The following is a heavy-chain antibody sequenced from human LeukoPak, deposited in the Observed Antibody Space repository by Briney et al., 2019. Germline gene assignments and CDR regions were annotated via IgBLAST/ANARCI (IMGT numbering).Heavy chain of an antibody. CDR2: ISGYNGNT. CDR3: ARDKWEPRYAFDI. CDR1: GYTFTTYN. D-gene: IGHD1-26*01. Sequence: ASVKVSCKASGYTFTTYNINWVRQAPGQGLEWMGWISGYNGNTNYAQKLQGRVTMTTDTSTSTAYMELRSLKSDDTAVYYCARDKWEPRYAFDIWGQGTMVTVSS. J-gene: IGHJ3*02. V-gene: IGHV1-18*01.